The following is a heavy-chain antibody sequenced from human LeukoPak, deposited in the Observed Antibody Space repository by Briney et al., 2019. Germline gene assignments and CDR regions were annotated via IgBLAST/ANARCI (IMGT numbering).Heavy chain of an antibody. J-gene: IGHJ6*02. D-gene: IGHD3-16*01. CDR2: IYSGGST. V-gene: IGHV3-53*01. CDR3: ARGGGLDV. Sequence: PGGSLRLSCAASGFTVNNYYMSWVRQAPGKGLEWVSIIYSGGSTYYADSVKGRFTISRDNSKNSLYLQMSNLRAEDTAVYFCARGGGLDVWGQGATVTVSS. CDR1: GFTVNNYY.